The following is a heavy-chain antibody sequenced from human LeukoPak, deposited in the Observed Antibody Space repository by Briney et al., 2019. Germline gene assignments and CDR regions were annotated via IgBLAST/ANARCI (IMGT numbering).Heavy chain of an antibody. CDR1: GGSFSGYY. Sequence: SETLALICAVYGGSFSGYYWSWIRQPPGKGLEWIGEINHSGSTNYNPSLKSRVTISVDTSKNQFSLKLSSVTAADTAVYYCARDGADSGGAFDIWGQGTMVTVSS. CDR2: INHSGST. D-gene: IGHD1-26*01. V-gene: IGHV4-34*01. J-gene: IGHJ3*02. CDR3: ARDGADSGGAFDI.